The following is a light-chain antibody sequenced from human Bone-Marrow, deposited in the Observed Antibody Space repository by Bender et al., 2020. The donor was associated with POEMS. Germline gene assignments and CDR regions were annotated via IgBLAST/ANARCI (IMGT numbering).Light chain of an antibody. J-gene: IGLJ2*01. Sequence: QSALTQPASVSGSPGQSITISCTGTSNEIGRYNYVSWYQQHPGKAPKLILFDVSYRPSGVSDRFSGSKSGNTASLTISGLQAEDEADYYCSSYSGSDTGLFGGGTKLTVL. CDR3: SSYSGSDTGL. V-gene: IGLV2-14*03. CDR2: DVS. CDR1: SNEIGRYNY.